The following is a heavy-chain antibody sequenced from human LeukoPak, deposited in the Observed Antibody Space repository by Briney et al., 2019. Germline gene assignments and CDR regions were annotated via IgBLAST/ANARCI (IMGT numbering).Heavy chain of an antibody. CDR1: GGSINTDTYY. CDR3: ARRGRYCGGDCYHFDS. V-gene: IGHV4-39*01. Sequence: SETLSLTCTVSGGSINTDTYYWGWIRQPPGKGLEWIGSIHYSGITYYNPSLKSRVTISVDTSKNQFSLKLDSVTAADTAVYYCARRGRYCGGDCYHFDSWGQGTLVTLSS. J-gene: IGHJ4*02. D-gene: IGHD2-21*02. CDR2: IHYSGIT.